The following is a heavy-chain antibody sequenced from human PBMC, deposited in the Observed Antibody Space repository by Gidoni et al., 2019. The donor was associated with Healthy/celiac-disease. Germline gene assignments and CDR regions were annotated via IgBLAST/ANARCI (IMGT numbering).Heavy chain of an antibody. CDR3: ASGGARGYGMDV. D-gene: IGHD3-16*01. CDR1: GGSISRGSYY. CDR2: IYTSGST. V-gene: IGHV4-61*02. J-gene: IGHJ6*02. Sequence: QVQLQESGPGLVKPSQTLSLTCTVSGGSISRGSYYWSWIRQPAGKGLEWIGRIYTSGSTNYNPSLKSRVTISVDTSKNQFSLKLSSVTAADTAVYYCASGGARGYGMDVWGQGTTVTVSS.